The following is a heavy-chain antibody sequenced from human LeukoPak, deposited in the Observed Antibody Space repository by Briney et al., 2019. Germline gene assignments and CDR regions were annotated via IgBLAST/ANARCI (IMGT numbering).Heavy chain of an antibody. CDR2: INPNSGGT. CDR3: ARDMIVVRDRPFDS. Sequence: ASVKVSCKASGYTFTGYYMHWVRQAPGQGLEWMGWINPNSGGTNYAQKFQGRVTMTRDTSISTAYMQLSMLRSDDIDVYYCARDMIVVRDRPFDSWGQGTLVTVSS. V-gene: IGHV1-2*02. CDR1: GYTFTGYY. J-gene: IGHJ4*02. D-gene: IGHD3-10*01.